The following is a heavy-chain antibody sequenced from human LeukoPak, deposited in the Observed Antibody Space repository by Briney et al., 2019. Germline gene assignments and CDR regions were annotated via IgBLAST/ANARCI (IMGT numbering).Heavy chain of an antibody. D-gene: IGHD3-10*01. V-gene: IGHV4-39*01. CDR2: IYYSGST. Sequence: SETLSLTCTVSGGSISSSSYYWGWIRQPPGKGLEWIGSIYYSGSTYYNPSLKSRVTISVDTSKTQFSLKLSSVTAADTAVYYCARGRFYGFSGDSWGQGSLVTVSS. CDR3: ARGRFYGFSGDS. J-gene: IGHJ4*02. CDR1: GGSISSSSYY.